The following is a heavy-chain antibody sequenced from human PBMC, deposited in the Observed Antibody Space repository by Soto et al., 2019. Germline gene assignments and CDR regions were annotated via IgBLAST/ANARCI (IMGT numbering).Heavy chain of an antibody. V-gene: IGHV2-5*02. CDR3: AHXXYGDYPTDY. Sequence: GPTLVNPTQTLTLTCTFSGFSPSTNGVGVGWIRQPPGKALEWLAVIYWDDDKRYSPSLKSRLTITKDTSKNQVVLTMTNMDPVXXAXYXXAHXXYGDYPTDYWGQGTLVTVSS. J-gene: IGHJ4*02. CDR2: IYWDDDK. D-gene: IGHD4-17*01. CDR1: GFSPSTNGVG.